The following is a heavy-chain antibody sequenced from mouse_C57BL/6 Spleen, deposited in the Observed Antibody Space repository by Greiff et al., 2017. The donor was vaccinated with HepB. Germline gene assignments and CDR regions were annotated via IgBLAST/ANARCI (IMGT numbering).Heavy chain of an antibody. CDR2: IRSKSNNYAT. Sequence: EVQGVESGGGLVQPKGSLKLSCAASGFSFNTYAMNWVRQAPGKGLEWVARIRSKSNNYATYYADSVKDRFTISRDDSESMLYLQMNNLKTEDTAMYYCVRHRDYDYDPYAMDYWGQGTSVTVSS. CDR3: VRHRDYDYDPYAMDY. V-gene: IGHV10-1*01. J-gene: IGHJ4*01. CDR1: GFSFNTYA. D-gene: IGHD2-4*01.